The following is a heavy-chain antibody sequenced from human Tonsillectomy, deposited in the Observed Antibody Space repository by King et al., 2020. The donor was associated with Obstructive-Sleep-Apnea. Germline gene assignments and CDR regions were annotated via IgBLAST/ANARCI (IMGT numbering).Heavy chain of an antibody. CDR3: ARGQYYYDSSGSDYLDY. D-gene: IGHD3-22*01. CDR1: GFTFSSYD. CDR2: IDTAGDT. J-gene: IGHJ4*02. Sequence: VQLVESGGGLVQPGGSLRLSCAASGFTFSSYDMHWVRQATGKGLEWVSAIDTAGDTYYPGSVKGRFTISRENAKNSLYLQMKSRRAGDTAVYYCARGQYYYDSSGSDYLDYWGQGTLVTVSS. V-gene: IGHV3-13*04.